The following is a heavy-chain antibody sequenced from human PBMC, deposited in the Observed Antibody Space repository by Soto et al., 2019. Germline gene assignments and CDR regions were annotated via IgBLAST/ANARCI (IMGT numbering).Heavy chain of an antibody. D-gene: IGHD3-10*01. Sequence: QLVQSGAEVKKPGASGKVSCKASGYTFTDYGIGWVRQAPGQGLEWMGWIRGYNGDTNYAQSLQGRVTMTTDTSTNTVYMELRSLRSDDTAVYYCAGYGSGTYSQRGAFDIWGQGTMVTVSS. CDR3: AGYGSGTYSQRGAFDI. J-gene: IGHJ3*02. CDR1: GYTFTDYG. V-gene: IGHV1-18*01. CDR2: IRGYNGDT.